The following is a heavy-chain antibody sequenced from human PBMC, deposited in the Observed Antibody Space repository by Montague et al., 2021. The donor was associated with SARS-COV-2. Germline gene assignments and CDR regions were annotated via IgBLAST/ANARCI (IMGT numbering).Heavy chain of an antibody. V-gene: IGHV6-1*01. D-gene: IGHD3-22*01. CDR2: TFHRTKWYN. CDR1: GDSVSSNSAA. Sequence: CAISGDSVSSNSAAWDWLTQSLSRGLEWLCRTFHRTKWYNDYAVSVKSRITINPDTSKNQFSLQLNSVTAEDTAVYYCARELRRIIMIVDIRGFDYWGQGTLVTVSS. J-gene: IGHJ4*02. CDR3: ARELRRIIMIVDIRGFDY.